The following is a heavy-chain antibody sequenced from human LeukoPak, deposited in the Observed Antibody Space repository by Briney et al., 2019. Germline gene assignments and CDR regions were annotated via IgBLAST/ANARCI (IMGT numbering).Heavy chain of an antibody. D-gene: IGHD2-15*01. CDR2: ISWNSGSI. Sequence: GGSLRLSCAASGFTFSSYGMHWVRQAPGKGLEWVSGISWNSGSIGYADSVKGRFTISRDNAKNSLYLQMNSLRAEDTALYYCAKVGVAAYFDYWGQGTLVTVSS. CDR3: AKVGVAAYFDY. CDR1: GFTFSSYG. V-gene: IGHV3-9*01. J-gene: IGHJ4*02.